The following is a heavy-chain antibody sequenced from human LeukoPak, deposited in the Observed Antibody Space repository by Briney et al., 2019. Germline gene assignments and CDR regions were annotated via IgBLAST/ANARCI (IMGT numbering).Heavy chain of an antibody. J-gene: IGHJ4*02. D-gene: IGHD2-2*03. CDR3: ALGKNFGYHYFDF. Sequence: GGSLRLSCAASGFTFSYYWMHWVRHAPGKGLVWVSRINSDGSSTSYADSVKGRFTISRDNAKNTMYLQMNSLRAEDTAVYYCALGKNFGYHYFDFWGQGALVTVSS. V-gene: IGHV3-74*01. CDR2: INSDGSST. CDR1: GFTFSYYW.